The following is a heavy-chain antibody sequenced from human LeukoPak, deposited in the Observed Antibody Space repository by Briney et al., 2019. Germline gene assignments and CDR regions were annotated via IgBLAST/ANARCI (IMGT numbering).Heavy chain of an antibody. CDR1: GFPFSGYG. Sequence: GGSLRLSCTASGFPFSGYGMHWVRQAPGKGPEWVAAISSDGSKKDYADSVKGRFSISRDKSKNTLYLQMNSLRPEDTAVYYCATEYDNLDDYFDYWGQGTLVIVSS. D-gene: IGHD1-1*01. CDR3: ATEYDNLDDYFDY. J-gene: IGHJ4*02. CDR2: ISSDGSKK. V-gene: IGHV3-30*03.